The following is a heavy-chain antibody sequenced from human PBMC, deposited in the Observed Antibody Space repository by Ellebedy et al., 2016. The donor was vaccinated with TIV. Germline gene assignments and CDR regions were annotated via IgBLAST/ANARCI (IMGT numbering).Heavy chain of an antibody. Sequence: GESLKISCVSSGFSFRDYYMSWIRQAPGKGLEWVSYISSGGSTTDYADSVKGRFTCSRDNAENSLHLHMNSLSADDTAVYYCVRVHTVTLDPFDYWGQGTLVTVSS. CDR1: GFSFRDYY. J-gene: IGHJ4*02. V-gene: IGHV3-11*04. CDR2: ISSGGSTT. D-gene: IGHD4-17*01. CDR3: VRVHTVTLDPFDY.